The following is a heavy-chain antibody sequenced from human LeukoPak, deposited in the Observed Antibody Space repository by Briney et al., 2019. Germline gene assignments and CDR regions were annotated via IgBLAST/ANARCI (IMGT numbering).Heavy chain of an antibody. Sequence: SETLSLTCTVSGGSISSYYWSWIRQPPGKGLEWIGYIYYSGSTNYNPSLKSRVTISVDTSKNQFSLKLSSVTAADTAVYYCGGGMFYYYMDVWGKGTTVTVSS. D-gene: IGHD3-10*02. CDR2: IYYSGST. CDR1: GGSISSYY. CDR3: GGGMFYYYMDV. V-gene: IGHV4-59*01. J-gene: IGHJ6*03.